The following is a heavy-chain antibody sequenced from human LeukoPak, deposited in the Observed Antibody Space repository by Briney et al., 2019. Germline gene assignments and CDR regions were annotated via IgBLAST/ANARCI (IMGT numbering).Heavy chain of an antibody. Sequence: SETLSLTCTVSGGSISSGSYYWRWIRQPAGKGLEWIGRIYTSGSTNYNPSLKSRVTISVDTSKNQFSLKLSSVTAADTAVYYCARASSEYGDYVSWFDPWGQGTLVTVSS. CDR3: ARASSEYGDYVSWFDP. CDR2: IYTSGST. CDR1: GGSISSGSYY. J-gene: IGHJ5*02. D-gene: IGHD4-17*01. V-gene: IGHV4-61*02.